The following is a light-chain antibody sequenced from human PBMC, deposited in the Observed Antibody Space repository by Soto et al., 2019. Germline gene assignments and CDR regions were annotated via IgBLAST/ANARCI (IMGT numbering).Light chain of an antibody. CDR1: PSVISD. CDR3: HQYYTWVRET. V-gene: IGKV3-15*01. CDR2: GAS. J-gene: IGKJ2*01. Sequence: VMTQSPASLSASPGERVTLSCRASPSVISDVAWYHLKPGQAPRLLIYGASTRATGIPDRFSGRGYETVFTLTISSLESEDVAVYFCHQYYTWVRETFGQGTKLEIK.